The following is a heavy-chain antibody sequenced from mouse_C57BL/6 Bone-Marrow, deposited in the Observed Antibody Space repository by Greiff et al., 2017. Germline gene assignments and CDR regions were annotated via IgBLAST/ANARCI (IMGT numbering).Heavy chain of an antibody. D-gene: IGHD1-1*01. CDR2: IYPRSGNT. J-gene: IGHJ4*01. Sequence: QVQLQQSGAELARPGASVKLSCKASGYTFTSYGISWVKQRTGQGLEWIGEIYPRSGNTYYNEKFKGKATLTAATSSRTAYMELRSLTSEDSAVYCSAREDSSDYYYAMDYWGQGTSGTVSS. CDR3: AREDSSDYYYAMDY. V-gene: IGHV1-81*01. CDR1: GYTFTSYG.